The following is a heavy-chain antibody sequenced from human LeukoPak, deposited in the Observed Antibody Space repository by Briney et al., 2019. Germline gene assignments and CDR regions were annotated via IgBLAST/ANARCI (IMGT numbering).Heavy chain of an antibody. V-gene: IGHV3-30*18. Sequence: PGGSLRLFCAASGFTFSSYGMHWVRRAPGKGLEWVAVISYDGSNKYYADSVKGRFTISRDNAKNTLYLQMHSLRAEDTAVYYCAKDIAVALDYWGQGTLVTVSS. CDR2: ISYDGSNK. CDR3: AKDIAVALDY. D-gene: IGHD6-19*01. J-gene: IGHJ4*02. CDR1: GFTFSSYG.